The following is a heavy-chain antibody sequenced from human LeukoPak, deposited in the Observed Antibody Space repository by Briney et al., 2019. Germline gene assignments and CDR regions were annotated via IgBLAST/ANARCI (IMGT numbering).Heavy chain of an antibody. D-gene: IGHD2-15*01. CDR1: GFTFSSYR. Sequence: GGSLRLSCAASGFTFSSYRMNWVRQAPGKGLEWVSSISSSSSYIYYADSVKGRFTISRDNAKNSLYLQMNSLRAEDTAVYYCARDRGGAIDYWGQGTLVTVSS. CDR2: ISSSSSYI. CDR3: ARDRGGAIDY. V-gene: IGHV3-21*01. J-gene: IGHJ4*02.